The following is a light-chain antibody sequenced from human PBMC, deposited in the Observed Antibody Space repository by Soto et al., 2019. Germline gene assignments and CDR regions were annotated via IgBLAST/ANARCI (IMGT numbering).Light chain of an antibody. CDR1: NSDVGGYNY. Sequence: QSVLTQPRSVSGSPGQSVTISCTGTNSDVGGYNYVSWYQQYPGKAPKLMISGVSERPSGVPDRFSGSKSGNTASLTISGLQAEDEADYYCQSYDSSLSGHVFGPGTKLTVL. CDR3: QSYDSSLSGHV. V-gene: IGLV2-11*01. J-gene: IGLJ1*01. CDR2: GVS.